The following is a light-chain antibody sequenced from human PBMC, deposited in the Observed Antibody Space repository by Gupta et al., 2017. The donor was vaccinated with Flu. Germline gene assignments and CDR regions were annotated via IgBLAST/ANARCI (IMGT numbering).Light chain of an antibody. J-gene: IGKJ4*02. CDR1: QPIIRY. V-gene: IGKV1-39*01. Sequence: DIQLTQSPSSLSASVGDRVTITCRASQPIIRYLNWYQQKPGSAPNLLIYDASGLERGVPSRFGGSGSGTDFTLTISSLQPDDFATYYCQQYDSAPLTFGGGTKVDIK. CDR2: DAS. CDR3: QQYDSAPLT.